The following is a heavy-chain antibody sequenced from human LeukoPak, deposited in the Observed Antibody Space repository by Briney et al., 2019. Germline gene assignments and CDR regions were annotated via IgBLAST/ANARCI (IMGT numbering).Heavy chain of an antibody. CDR3: ARDQDTADDAFDI. V-gene: IGHV4-59*01. CDR2: IYYSGST. Sequence: PSETLSLTCTVSGGSISSYYWSWIRQPPGKGLEWIGYIYYSGSTNYNPSLKSRVTISVDTSKNQFSLKLSSVTAADTAVCYCARDQDTADDAFDIWGQGTMVTVSS. J-gene: IGHJ3*02. CDR1: GGSISSYY. D-gene: IGHD5-18*01.